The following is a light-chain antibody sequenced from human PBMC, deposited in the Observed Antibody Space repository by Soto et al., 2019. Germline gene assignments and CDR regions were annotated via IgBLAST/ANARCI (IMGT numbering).Light chain of an antibody. J-gene: IGLJ3*02. V-gene: IGLV3-21*04. CDR3: QVWDSSSTHRV. Sequence: SYVLTQAPSVSVAPGQTARITCGGDNIGMKSVNWYQQKPGQAPVLVIYHDSDRPSGIPERFSGSNSGNTATLTISGVEAGDEADYYCQVWDSSSTHRVFGGGTKLTVL. CDR2: HDS. CDR1: NIGMKS.